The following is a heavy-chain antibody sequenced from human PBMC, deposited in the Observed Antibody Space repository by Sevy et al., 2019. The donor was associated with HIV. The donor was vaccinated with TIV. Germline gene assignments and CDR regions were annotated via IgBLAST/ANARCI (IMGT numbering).Heavy chain of an antibody. CDR2: MNPNSGNT. D-gene: IGHD3-22*01. V-gene: IGHV1-8*01. Sequence: ASVKVSCKASGYTFTSYDINWVRQATGQGLEWMGWMNPNSGNTGYAQKFQGRVTMTRNTSISTAYMELGSLRSEDTAVYYCARGHGTESYYDSSGYPPGGGYWGQGTLVTVSS. CDR3: ARGHGTESYYDSSGYPPGGGY. J-gene: IGHJ4*02. CDR1: GYTFTSYD.